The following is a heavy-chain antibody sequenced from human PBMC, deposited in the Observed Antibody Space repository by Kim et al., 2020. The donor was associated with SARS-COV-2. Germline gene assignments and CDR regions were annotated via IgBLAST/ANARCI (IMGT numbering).Heavy chain of an antibody. CDR1: GGSISSYY. J-gene: IGHJ2*01. CDR3: ARDYREWLQYRANWYFDL. V-gene: IGHV4-59*01. Sequence: SETLSLTCTVSGGSISSYYWSWIRQPPGKGLEWIGYIYYSGSTNYNPSLKSRVTISVDTSKNQFSLKLSSVTAADTAVYYCARDYREWLQYRANWYFDL. CDR2: IYYSGST. D-gene: IGHD3-3*01.